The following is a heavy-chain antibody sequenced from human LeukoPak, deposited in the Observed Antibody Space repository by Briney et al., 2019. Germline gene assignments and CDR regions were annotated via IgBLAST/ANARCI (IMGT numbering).Heavy chain of an antibody. Sequence: SETLSLTCTVSGGSISSYYWSWIRQPPGKGLEWIGRTYTSGSTNYNPSLKSRVTMSVDMSKNQFSLKLSSMIAADTAVYYCARVSSSWYQDWYFDLWGRGTLVTVPS. D-gene: IGHD6-13*01. CDR2: TYTSGST. CDR3: ARVSSSWYQDWYFDL. V-gene: IGHV4-4*07. CDR1: GGSISSYY. J-gene: IGHJ2*01.